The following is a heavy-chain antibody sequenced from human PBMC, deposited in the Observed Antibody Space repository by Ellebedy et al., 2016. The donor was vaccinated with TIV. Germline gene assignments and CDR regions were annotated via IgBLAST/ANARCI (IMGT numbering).Heavy chain of an antibody. V-gene: IGHV4-34*01. Sequence: SETLSLTCAVYGGSFSGYYWSWIRQPPGKGLEWIGEIDHSGSSNYSPSLKSRVTISVDTSKNQFSLKLISVTAADTAVYYCARNVLIFTFDKWYSDLWGRGTLVTVSS. CDR1: GGSFSGYY. CDR2: IDHSGSS. J-gene: IGHJ2*01. CDR3: ARNVLIFTFDKWYSDL. D-gene: IGHD3/OR15-3a*01.